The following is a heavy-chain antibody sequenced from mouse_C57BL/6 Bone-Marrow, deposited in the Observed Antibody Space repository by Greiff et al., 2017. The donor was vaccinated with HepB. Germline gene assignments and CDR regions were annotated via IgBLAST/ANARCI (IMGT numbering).Heavy chain of an antibody. Sequence: VQLQQSGAELVRPGSSVKLSCKASGYTFTSYWMDWVKQRPGQGLEWIGNIYPSDSETHYNQKFKDKATLTVDKSSSTAYMQLSSLTSEDSAVYYCARRRGLLPLFDYWGQGTTLTVSS. CDR3: ARRRGLLPLFDY. CDR2: IYPSDSET. V-gene: IGHV1-61*01. J-gene: IGHJ2*01. D-gene: IGHD2-3*01. CDR1: GYTFTSYW.